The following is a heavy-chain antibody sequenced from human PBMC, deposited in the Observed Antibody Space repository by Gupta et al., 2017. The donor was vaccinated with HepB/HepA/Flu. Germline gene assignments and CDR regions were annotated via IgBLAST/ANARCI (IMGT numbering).Heavy chain of an antibody. V-gene: IGHV4-39*01. D-gene: IGHD2-2*01. CDR2: IYYSGTT. CDR1: GGSISRGDYY. J-gene: IGHJ6*03. Sequence: QLQLQESGPGLVKPSATLSLTCTAPGGSISRGDYYGGWIRHPPGKGLEWFGSIYYSGTTYCTPSLQRRVTISVDTSKNQFSLNLSSVTAAATAVYYCARQGRGCISTSCLHYYMDVWGRGTPVTVSS. CDR3: ARQGRGCISTSCLHYYMDV.